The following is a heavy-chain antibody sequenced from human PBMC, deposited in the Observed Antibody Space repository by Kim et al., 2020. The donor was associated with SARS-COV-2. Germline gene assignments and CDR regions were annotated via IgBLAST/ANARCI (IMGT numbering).Heavy chain of an antibody. Sequence: GGSLRLSCAASGFTFSSYAMHWVRQAPGKGLEWVAVISYDGSNKYYADSVKGRFTISRDNSKNTLYLQMNSLRAEDTAVYYCARGGGSYDYWGQGTLVTV. CDR2: ISYDGSNK. J-gene: IGHJ4*02. CDR3: ARGGGSYDY. D-gene: IGHD1-26*01. V-gene: IGHV3-30*04. CDR1: GFTFSSYA.